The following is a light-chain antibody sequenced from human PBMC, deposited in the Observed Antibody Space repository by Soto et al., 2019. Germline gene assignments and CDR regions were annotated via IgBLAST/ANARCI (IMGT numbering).Light chain of an antibody. CDR1: QSISSY. J-gene: IGKJ1*01. CDR3: QQSYSTPRT. V-gene: IGKV1-39*01. CDR2: AAS. Sequence: DLQMTQSPSSLSASVGDRVTITCRASQSISSYLNWYQQKPGKAPKLLIYAASSLQSGVPSRFSGSGSGTDFTLTISSLQTEDFATYYCQQSYSTPRTFGQRTKVEIK.